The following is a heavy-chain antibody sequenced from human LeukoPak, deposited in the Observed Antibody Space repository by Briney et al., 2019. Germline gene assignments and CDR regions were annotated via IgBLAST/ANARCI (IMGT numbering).Heavy chain of an antibody. Sequence: GGSLTLSCTASGFTFSNYSMSWVRQPPGKGLEWVSTITGSGGNTYYADSVTGRFTIPRDNFKRTLYLQMNSLIHEDAAVYYCAIAAATGSGYYFESWGQGALVTVSS. CDR1: GFTFSNYS. D-gene: IGHD5-12*01. CDR2: ITGSGGNT. J-gene: IGHJ4*02. CDR3: AIAAATGSGYYFES. V-gene: IGHV3-23*01.